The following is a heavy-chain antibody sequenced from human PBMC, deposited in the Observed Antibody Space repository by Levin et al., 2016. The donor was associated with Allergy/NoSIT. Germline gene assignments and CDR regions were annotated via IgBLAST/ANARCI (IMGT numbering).Heavy chain of an antibody. V-gene: IGHV4-38-2*01. Sequence: SETLSLTCAVSGYSISSGYYWGWIRQPPGKGLEWIGSMYHSGSTYYNLSLKGRVTLSVDKSKNQFSLKLNSVTAADTAVYYCARVSASLFGDFWSGFYKGWFGPWGQGTLVTVSS. CDR1: GYSISSGYY. CDR2: MYHSGST. J-gene: IGHJ5*02. D-gene: IGHD3-3*01. CDR3: ARVSASLFGDFWSGFYKGWFGP.